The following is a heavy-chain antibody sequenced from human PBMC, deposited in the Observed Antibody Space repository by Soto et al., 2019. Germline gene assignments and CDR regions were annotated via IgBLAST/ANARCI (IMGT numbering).Heavy chain of an antibody. V-gene: IGHV6-1*01. J-gene: IGHJ6*02. CDR2: TYYRSKWYN. Sequence: QVQLQQSGPGLVKPSQTLSLTCAISGDSVSSNSAAWNWIRQSPSRGLEWLGRTYYRSKWYNDYAVSVKSRITINPDTSKNQFSLQLNSVTPEDTSVYYCARDEAAPPLNRDRYYYYGMDVWGQGTTVTVSS. CDR3: ARDEAAPPLNRDRYYYYGMDV. CDR1: GDSVSSNSAA. D-gene: IGHD6-13*01.